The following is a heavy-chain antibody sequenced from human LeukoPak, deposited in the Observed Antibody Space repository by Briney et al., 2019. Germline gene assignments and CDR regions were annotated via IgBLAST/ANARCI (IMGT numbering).Heavy chain of an antibody. CDR2: IYTSGST. J-gene: IGHJ5*02. CDR1: GYSISSGYY. D-gene: IGHD3-3*01. Sequence: PSETLSLTCAVSGYSISSGYYWSWIRQPAGKGLEWIGRIYTSGSTNYNPSLKSRVTISVDKSKNQFSLKLSSVTAADTAVYYCARSYDFWSGFDPWGQGTLVTVSS. V-gene: IGHV4-61*02. CDR3: ARSYDFWSGFDP.